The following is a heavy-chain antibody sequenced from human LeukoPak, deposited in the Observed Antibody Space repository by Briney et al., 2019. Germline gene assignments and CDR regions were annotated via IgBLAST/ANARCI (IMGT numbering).Heavy chain of an antibody. D-gene: IGHD3-22*01. V-gene: IGHV1-2*02. CDR2: INPNSGGT. J-gene: IGHJ4*02. CDR3: ARSYYYDSSGWWGLDY. Sequence: ASVKVSCKASGYTFTGYYMHWVRQAPGQGLEWMGWINPNSGGTNYAQKFQVRVTMTRDTSISTAYMELSRLRSDDTAVYYCARSYYYDSSGWWGLDYWGQGTLVTVSS. CDR1: GYTFTGYY.